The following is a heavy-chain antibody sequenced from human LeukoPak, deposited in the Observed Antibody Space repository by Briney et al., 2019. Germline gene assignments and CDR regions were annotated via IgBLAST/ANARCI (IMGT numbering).Heavy chain of an antibody. CDR2: IDTDNGDT. D-gene: IGHD6-19*01. J-gene: IGHJ4*02. CDR1: GYTFISYA. V-gene: IGHV1-3*04. Sequence: ASVTVSCTASGYTFISYAMNWVRQAPGQRLEWMGWIDTDNGDTKYSQKFQGRVIITRDTSASTAYVELSSLRSEDTAVYYCASRPGVAVAGFDYWGQGTLVTVSS. CDR3: ASRPGVAVAGFDY.